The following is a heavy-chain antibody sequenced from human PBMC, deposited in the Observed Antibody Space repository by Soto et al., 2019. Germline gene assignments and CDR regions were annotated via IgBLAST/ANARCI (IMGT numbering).Heavy chain of an antibody. CDR1: GFTFSSYG. Sequence: QVQLVESGGGVVQPGRSLRLSCAASGFTFSSYGMHWVRQAPGKGLEWVAVISYDGSNKYYADSVKGRFNISRDNSKKCLYLQMNILRAEDMCVYYCEKESSKAAFDIWGQGTMVTVSS. V-gene: IGHV3-30*18. J-gene: IGHJ3*02. CDR2: ISYDGSNK. CDR3: EKESSKAAFDI.